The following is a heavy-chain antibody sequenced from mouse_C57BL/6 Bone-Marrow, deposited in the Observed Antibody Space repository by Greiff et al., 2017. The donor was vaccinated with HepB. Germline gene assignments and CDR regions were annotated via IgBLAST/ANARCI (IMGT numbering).Heavy chain of an antibody. CDR2: IDPETGGT. Sequence: VHLVESGAELVRPGASVTLSCKASGYTFTDYEMHWVKQTPVHGLEWIGAIDPETGGTAYNQKFKGKAILTADKSSSTAYMELRSLTSEDSAVYYCTRPLAVVNVWGTGTTVTVSS. D-gene: IGHD1-1*01. CDR1: GYTFTDYE. V-gene: IGHV1-15*01. J-gene: IGHJ1*03. CDR3: TRPLAVVNV.